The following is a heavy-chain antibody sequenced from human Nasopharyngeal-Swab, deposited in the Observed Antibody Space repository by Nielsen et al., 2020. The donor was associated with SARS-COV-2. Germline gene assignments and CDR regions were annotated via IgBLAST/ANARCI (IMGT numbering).Heavy chain of an antibody. CDR2: ICYSGST. CDR1: GGSISSSSYY. Sequence: SETLSLTCTVSGGSISSSSYYWGWIRQPPGKGLEWIGSICYSGSTYYNPSLKSRVTISVDTSKNQFSLKLSSVTAADTAVYYCARRGVVVRGGYYFDYWGQGTLVTVSS. J-gene: IGHJ4*02. D-gene: IGHD2-15*01. CDR3: ARRGVVVRGGYYFDY. V-gene: IGHV4-39*01.